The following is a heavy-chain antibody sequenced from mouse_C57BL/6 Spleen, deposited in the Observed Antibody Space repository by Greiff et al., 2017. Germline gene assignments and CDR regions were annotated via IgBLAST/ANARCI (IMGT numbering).Heavy chain of an antibody. Sequence: VQLKESGGGLVQPKGSLKLSCAASGFSFNTYAMNWVRQAPGKGLEWVARIRSKSNNYATYYADSVKDRFTISRDDSESMLYLQMNNLKTEDTAMYYCVSGSSFWYFDVWGTGTTVTVSS. CDR3: VSGSSFWYFDV. CDR2: IRSKSNNYAT. D-gene: IGHD1-1*01. J-gene: IGHJ1*03. V-gene: IGHV10-1*01. CDR1: GFSFNTYA.